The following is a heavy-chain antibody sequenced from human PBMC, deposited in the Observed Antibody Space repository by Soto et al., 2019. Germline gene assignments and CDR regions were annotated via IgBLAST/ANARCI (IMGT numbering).Heavy chain of an antibody. J-gene: IGHJ4*02. Sequence: PETMSPTWAVYGGSFSGLYWSWISQPRGNGREWVGDINHVGSTNDNPSLKSRGSIPVDTSKSQFSLKLSSVTAADTAVYYCARAHDFWGGRQQPIDSWGQGTLVTVSS. V-gene: IGHV4-34*01. CDR3: ARAHDFWGGRQQPIDS. CDR2: INHVGST. D-gene: IGHD3-3*01. CDR1: GGSFSGLY.